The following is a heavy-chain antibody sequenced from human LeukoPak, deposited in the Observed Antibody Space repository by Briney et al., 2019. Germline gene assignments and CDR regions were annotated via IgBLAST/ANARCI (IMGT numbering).Heavy chain of an antibody. CDR2: ISYDGNNK. CDR3: ARGPKFAIRMIVVVTKGHFDY. J-gene: IGHJ4*02. V-gene: IGHV3-30*04. D-gene: IGHD3-22*01. CDR1: GFTFSSYV. Sequence: GGSLRLSCAASGFTFSSYVMHWVRQAPGKGLEWVAAISYDGNNKYYADSVKGRFTISRDNSKNTLYLQMNSLRAEDTAVYYCARGPKFAIRMIVVVTKGHFDYWGQGTLVTVSS.